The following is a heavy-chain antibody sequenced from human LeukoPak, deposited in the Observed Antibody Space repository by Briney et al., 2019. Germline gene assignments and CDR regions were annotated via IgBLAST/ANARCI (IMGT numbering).Heavy chain of an antibody. CDR1: GFTFSNYA. D-gene: IGHD6-19*01. J-gene: IGHJ4*02. Sequence: PGGSLRLSCAASGFTFSNYAMHWVRQAPGKGLDWVAVISYDGNIKIHADSVKGRFTISRDDSTNTLFLQMNRLAGEDPAVYYCGRDIVAGSPDYCDHWGQGTLVTVSS. CDR3: GRDIVAGSPDYCDH. CDR2: ISYDGNIK. V-gene: IGHV3-30*01.